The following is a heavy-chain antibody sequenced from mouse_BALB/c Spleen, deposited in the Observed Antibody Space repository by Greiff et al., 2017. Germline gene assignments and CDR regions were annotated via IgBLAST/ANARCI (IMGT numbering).Heavy chain of an antibody. J-gene: IGHJ4*01. CDR2: ISSGSSTI. V-gene: IGHV5-17*02. CDR3: ARPLSRGYAMDY. Sequence: EVHLVESGGGLVQPGGSRKLSCAASGFTFSSFGMHWVRQAPEKGLEWVAYISSGSSTIYHADTVKGRFTISRDNPKNTLFLQMTSLRSEDTAMYYCARPLSRGYAMDYWGQGTSVTVSS. CDR1: GFTFSSFG.